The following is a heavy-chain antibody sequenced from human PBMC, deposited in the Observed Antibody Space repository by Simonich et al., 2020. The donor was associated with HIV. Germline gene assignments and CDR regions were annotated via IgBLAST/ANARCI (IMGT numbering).Heavy chain of an antibody. D-gene: IGHD2-2*01. J-gene: IGHJ4*02. CDR3: VRRQPRTYNFDY. CDR1: GFSFTSYW. V-gene: IGHV5-51*03. Sequence: EVQLVQSGAEVKMPGESLKISCKGSGFSFTSYWIAWVRPIPGKGLEWIGIIYLGASETRYSPSFQGQVTMSADTSISTAYLQWSSLKASDTAMYYCVRRQPRTYNFDYWGQGTLVTVSS. CDR2: IYLGASET.